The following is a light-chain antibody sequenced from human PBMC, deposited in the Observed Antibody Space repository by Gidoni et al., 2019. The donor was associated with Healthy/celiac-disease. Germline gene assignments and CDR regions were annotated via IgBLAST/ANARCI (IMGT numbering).Light chain of an antibody. J-gene: IGKJ5*01. Sequence: DIQITQFPSSLSASVGDRVTIPCRASQGISSYLNWYQQKPGKAPKLLIYAASSLQSGVPSRFSGSGSGTDFTLTISSLQPEDFATYYCQQSYSTPPTFGQGTRLEIK. CDR2: AAS. CDR1: QGISSY. V-gene: IGKV1-39*01. CDR3: QQSYSTPPT.